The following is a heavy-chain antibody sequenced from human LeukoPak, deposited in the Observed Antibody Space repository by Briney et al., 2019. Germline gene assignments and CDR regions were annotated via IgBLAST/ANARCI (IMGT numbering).Heavy chain of an antibody. CDR3: ARLVTGTTAFDP. D-gene: IGHD1-7*01. CDR1: GNRFTSYW. Sequence: GESLKISCKGYGNRFTSYWIGWVRQMPEKGLEWMGIIYLDDSDTRYSPSFQGQITISADKSISTAYLQWSRLKASDTAMYYCARLVTGTTAFDPWGQGTLVTVSS. V-gene: IGHV5-51*01. CDR2: IYLDDSDT. J-gene: IGHJ5*02.